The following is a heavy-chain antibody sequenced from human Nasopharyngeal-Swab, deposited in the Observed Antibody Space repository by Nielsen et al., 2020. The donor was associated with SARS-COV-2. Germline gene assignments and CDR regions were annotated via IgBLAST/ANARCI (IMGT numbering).Heavy chain of an antibody. CDR2: IYYSGST. V-gene: IGHV4-59*01. D-gene: IGHD3-22*01. J-gene: IGHJ3*02. CDR3: ASLGRLGYYDITRRRAFDI. Sequence: WMRQRPGEGLEWVGYIYYSGSTNYNPSLKSRVTISVDTSKNQFSLKLSSVTAADTAVYYCASLGRLGYYDITRRRAFDIWGQGTMVTVSS.